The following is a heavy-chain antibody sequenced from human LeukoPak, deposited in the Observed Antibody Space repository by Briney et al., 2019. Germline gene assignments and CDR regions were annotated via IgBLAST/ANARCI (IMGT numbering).Heavy chain of an antibody. CDR2: ISGDGGST. J-gene: IGHJ3*02. CDR3: AKDNPALCAFDI. Sequence: PGGSLRLSCAASGFTFDDYAMHWVRQAPGKGLEWVSLISGDGGSTYYADSVKGRFTISRDNSKNSLYLQMNSLRTEDTPLFYCAKDNPALCAFDIWGQGTMVTVSS. V-gene: IGHV3-43*02. CDR1: GFTFDDYA.